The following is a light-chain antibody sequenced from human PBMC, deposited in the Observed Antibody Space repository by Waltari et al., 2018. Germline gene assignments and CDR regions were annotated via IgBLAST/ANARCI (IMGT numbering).Light chain of an antibody. V-gene: IGLV2-23*01. CDR2: EGT. CDR1: STDLGSSTL. Sequence: QSALTQPASVSGSPGQSITLPRPGSSTDLGSSTLSSWYQHHPDKAPKLLIYEGTERPSGISHRFSGSKSGNTASLTISTLQAEDEADYYCFSYADGRSLVFGGGTKLTVL. J-gene: IGLJ2*01. CDR3: FSYADGRSLV.